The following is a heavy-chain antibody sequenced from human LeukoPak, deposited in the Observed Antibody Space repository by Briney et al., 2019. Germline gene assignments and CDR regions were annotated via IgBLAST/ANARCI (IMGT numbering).Heavy chain of an antibody. D-gene: IGHD3-22*01. Sequence: SETLSLTCTVSGGSISSYYWSWIRQPPGKGLEWIGYIYYSGSTNYNPSLKSRVTISVDTSKNQFSLKLSSVTAADTAVYYCARGAKGLLLDYWGQGTLVTVSS. J-gene: IGHJ4*02. CDR1: GGSISSYY. CDR3: ARGAKGLLLDY. V-gene: IGHV4-59*01. CDR2: IYYSGST.